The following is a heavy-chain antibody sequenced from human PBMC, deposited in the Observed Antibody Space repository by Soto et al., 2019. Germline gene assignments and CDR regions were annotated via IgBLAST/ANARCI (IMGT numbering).Heavy chain of an antibody. V-gene: IGHV1-24*01. CDR1: GYTLTELS. J-gene: IGHJ3*02. CDR3: TIGSCSSTSCSPAGAFDI. D-gene: IGHD2-2*01. Sequence: QVQLVQSGAEVKKPGASVKVSCKVSGYTLTELSMHWVRQAPGKGLEWMGGFDPEDGETIYAQKFQGRVTMSEDTSTDTAYMELSSLRSEDTAVYYCTIGSCSSTSCSPAGAFDIWGQGTMVTVSS. CDR2: FDPEDGET.